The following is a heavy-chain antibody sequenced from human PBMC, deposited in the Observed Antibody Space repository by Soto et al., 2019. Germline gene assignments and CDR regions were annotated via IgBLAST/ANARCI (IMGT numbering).Heavy chain of an antibody. V-gene: IGHV3-33*01. J-gene: IGHJ6*03. Sequence: PGGSLRLSCAASGFTFSSYGMHWVRQAPGKGLEWVAVIWYDGSNKYYADSVKGRFTISRDNSKNTLYLQMNSLRAEDTAVYYCARDESIVVVPAASYNYYYYMDVWGKGTTVTVSS. D-gene: IGHD2-2*01. CDR1: GFTFSSYG. CDR3: ARDESIVVVPAASYNYYYYMDV. CDR2: IWYDGSNK.